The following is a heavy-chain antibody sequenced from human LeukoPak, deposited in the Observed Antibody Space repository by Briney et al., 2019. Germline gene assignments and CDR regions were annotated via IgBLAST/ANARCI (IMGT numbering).Heavy chain of an antibody. D-gene: IGHD4-17*01. CDR3: ARAVRYGEIDY. Sequence: RGTLRLSCAASVFTFAYYGLSWVRHAPGKGLEWGSGINLNGGSSGYADSVKGRFTIPRDNAKNSLSLQMNSLRAEDTALYFCARAVRYGEIDYWGQGTLVTVSS. CDR1: VFTFAYYG. J-gene: IGHJ4*02. CDR2: INLNGGSS. V-gene: IGHV3-20*04.